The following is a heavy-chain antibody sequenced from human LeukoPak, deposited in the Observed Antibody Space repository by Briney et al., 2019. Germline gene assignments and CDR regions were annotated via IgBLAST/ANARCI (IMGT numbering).Heavy chain of an antibody. D-gene: IGHD3-10*01. J-gene: IGHJ4*02. V-gene: IGHV2-5*01. Sequence: SGPTLVKPTQTLTLTCTFSGFSLSTTGVAVAWIRQPPGKALEWLAVTYWNNDKSYGPSLKNRLTITQDTSKNQVILIMANMDPVDTGTYYCAHKGRGSGSYTMWGQGTLVTVSS. CDR1: GFSLSTTGVA. CDR2: TYWNNDK. CDR3: AHKGRGSGSYTM.